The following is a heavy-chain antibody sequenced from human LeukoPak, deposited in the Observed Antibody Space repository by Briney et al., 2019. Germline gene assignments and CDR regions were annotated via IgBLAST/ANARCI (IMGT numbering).Heavy chain of an antibody. D-gene: IGHD1-26*01. Sequence: ASVKVSCKASGYTFTSYDINWVRQATGQGLEWMGWMNPNSGNTGYAQKFQGRVTMTRNTSMSTAYMELSSLRSEDTAVYYCARKSIVGATNYYGMDVWGQGTTVTVSS. CDR2: MNPNSGNT. J-gene: IGHJ6*02. V-gene: IGHV1-8*01. CDR3: ARKSIVGATNYYGMDV. CDR1: GYTFTSYD.